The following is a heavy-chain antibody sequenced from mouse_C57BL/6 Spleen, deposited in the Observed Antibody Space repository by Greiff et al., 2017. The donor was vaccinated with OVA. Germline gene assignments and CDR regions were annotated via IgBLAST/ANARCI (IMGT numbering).Heavy chain of an antibody. CDR1: GYAFSSSW. J-gene: IGHJ4*01. V-gene: IGHV1-82*01. CDR3: ARENYYAMDY. CDR2: IYPGDGDT. Sequence: VQLQQSGPELVKPGASVKISCKASGYAFSSSWMNWVKQRPGKGLEWIGRIYPGDGDTNYNGKFKGKATLTAHKSSSTAYMQLSSLTSEDSAVYFCARENYYAMDYWGQGTSVTVSS.